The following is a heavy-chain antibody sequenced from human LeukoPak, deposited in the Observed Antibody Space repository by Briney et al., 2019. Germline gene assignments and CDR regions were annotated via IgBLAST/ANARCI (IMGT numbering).Heavy chain of an antibody. CDR3: AREITMVRGVTHDAFDI. V-gene: IGHV3-74*01. D-gene: IGHD3-10*01. CDR1: GFTFSSYW. J-gene: IGHJ3*02. Sequence: GGSLRLSCAASGFTFSSYWMHWVRQAPGKGLVWVSRINSDGSSTSYADSVKGRFTISRDNAKNTLYLQMNSLRAVDTAVYYCAREITMVRGVTHDAFDIWGQGTMVTVSS. CDR2: INSDGSST.